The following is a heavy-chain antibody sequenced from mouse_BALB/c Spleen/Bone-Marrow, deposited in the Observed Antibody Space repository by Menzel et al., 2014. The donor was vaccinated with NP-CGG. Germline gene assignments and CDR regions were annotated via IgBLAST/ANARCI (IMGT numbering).Heavy chain of an antibody. CDR1: GFTFGSYG. J-gene: IGHJ3*01. V-gene: IGHV5-6-3*01. Sequence: EVKLMESGGGLVQPGGSLKLSCAASGFTFGSYGMSWVRQTPDKRLELVATINSNGGSTYYPDSVKGRFTISRDNAKNTLYLQMSSLKSEDTAMYYCARDMITTRGFAYWGQGTLVTVSA. CDR2: INSNGGST. CDR3: ARDMITTRGFAY. D-gene: IGHD2-4*01.